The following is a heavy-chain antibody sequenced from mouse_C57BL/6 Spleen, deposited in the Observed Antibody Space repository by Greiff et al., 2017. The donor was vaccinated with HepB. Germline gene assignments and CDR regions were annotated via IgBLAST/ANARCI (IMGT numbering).Heavy chain of an antibody. Sequence: EVKLMESGGGLVQPGGSLSLSCAASGFTFTDYYMSWVRQPPGKALEWLGFIRNKANGYTTEYSASVKGRFTISRDNSQSILYLQMNALRAEDSATYYCARYLYYDYEAMDYWGQGTSVTVSS. CDR1: GFTFTDYY. CDR3: ARYLYYDYEAMDY. CDR2: IRNKANGYTT. J-gene: IGHJ4*01. D-gene: IGHD2-1*01. V-gene: IGHV7-3*01.